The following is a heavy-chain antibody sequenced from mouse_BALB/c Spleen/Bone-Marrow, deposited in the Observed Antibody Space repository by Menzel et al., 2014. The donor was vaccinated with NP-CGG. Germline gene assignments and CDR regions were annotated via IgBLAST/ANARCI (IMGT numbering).Heavy chain of an antibody. V-gene: IGHV1-54*03. CDR1: GYACTNYL. D-gene: IGHD2-3*01. Sequence: QVQLQQSGAELVRPGTSVKVSCKASGYACTNYLIEWVKQRPGQGLEWIGVINSGSGGPNYNEKFKGKATLTADKSSSTAYMQLSSLTSDDSAVYFCARRDVGYYYYAMDYWGQGTSVTVSS. CDR3: ARRDVGYYYYAMDY. J-gene: IGHJ4*01. CDR2: INSGSGGP.